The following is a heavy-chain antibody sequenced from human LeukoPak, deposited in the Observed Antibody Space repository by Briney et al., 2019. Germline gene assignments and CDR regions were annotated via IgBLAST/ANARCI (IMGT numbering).Heavy chain of an antibody. D-gene: IGHD5-18*01. V-gene: IGHV3-21*01. CDR3: ARVYSYGYLDY. J-gene: IGHJ4*02. CDR1: GFTFNTYA. Sequence: GGSLRLSCAASGFTFNTYAMNWVRQAPGKGLEWISSISSNGNYIYYADSLKGRFTVSRDNANNSLYVQMISLRAEDTAVYYCARVYSYGYLDYWGQRTLVTVSS. CDR2: ISSNGNYI.